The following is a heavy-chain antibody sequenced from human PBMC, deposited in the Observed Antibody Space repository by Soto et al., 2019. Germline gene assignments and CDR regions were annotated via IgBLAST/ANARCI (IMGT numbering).Heavy chain of an antibody. Sequence: QLQLQESGPGLVKPSETLSLTCTVSGGSISSSTSYWGWIRQPPGKGLEWIGSINYSGSTYYSPSLKCRVTRSADTSKNQFSLKLSSVTAADMAVYYCARPVNYYYYYMDGWGKWTMVTVSS. CDR3: ARPVNYYYYYMDG. CDR1: GGSISSSTSY. V-gene: IGHV4-39*01. J-gene: IGHJ6*03. CDR2: INYSGST.